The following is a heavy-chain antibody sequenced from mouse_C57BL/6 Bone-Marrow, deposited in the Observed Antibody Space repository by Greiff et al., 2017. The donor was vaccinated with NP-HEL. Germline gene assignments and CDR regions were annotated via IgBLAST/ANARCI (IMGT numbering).Heavy chain of an antibody. CDR1: GYTFTDYV. CDR3: TEGDY. J-gene: IGHJ4*01. CDR2: IDPETGGT. Sequence: VKLQESGAELVRPGASVTLSCKASGYTFTDYVMHWVKQTPVHGLEWIGAIDPETGGTAYNQKFKGKAILTADKSSSTAYMELRSLTSEDSAVYYCTEGDYWGQGTSVTVSS. V-gene: IGHV1-15*01.